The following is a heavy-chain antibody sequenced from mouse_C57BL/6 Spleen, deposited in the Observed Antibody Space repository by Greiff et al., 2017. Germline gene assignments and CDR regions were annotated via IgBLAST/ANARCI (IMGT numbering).Heavy chain of an antibody. V-gene: IGHV6-3*01. CDR3: TGSNWVYFDD. Sequence: VQLQESGGGLVQPGGSMKLSCVASGFTFSNYWMTWVRQSPEKGLEWVAQIRFQSDNYATHYAVSVKGMFTISRDDSKSSVYLQMNNLRAEDTGIDYCTGSNWVYFDDWGQGTTLTVSS. J-gene: IGHJ2*01. CDR2: IRFQSDNYAT. D-gene: IGHD4-1*01. CDR1: GFTFSNYW.